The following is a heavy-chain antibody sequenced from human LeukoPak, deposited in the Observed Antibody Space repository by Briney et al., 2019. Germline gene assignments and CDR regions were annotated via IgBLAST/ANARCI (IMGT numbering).Heavy chain of an antibody. D-gene: IGHD6-6*01. V-gene: IGHV3-23*01. CDR1: GFTFSSYG. Sequence: PGGSLRLSCGASGFTFSSYGMSWVRQAPGKGLEWVSGISGSGGGTYYADSVKGRFTISRDNAKNSLYLQMNSLRAEDTAVYYCARELVPIWLKYDMDVWGKGTTVIVSS. CDR2: ISGSGGGT. J-gene: IGHJ6*03. CDR3: ARELVPIWLKYDMDV.